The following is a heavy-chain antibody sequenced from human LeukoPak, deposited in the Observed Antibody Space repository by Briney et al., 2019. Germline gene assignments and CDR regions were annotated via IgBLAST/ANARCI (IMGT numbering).Heavy chain of an antibody. D-gene: IGHD6-13*01. CDR1: GGSITTYH. Sequence: SETLSLTCTVSGGSITTYHWSWIRQPAGKGLEWIGRIYTSGSTNYNPSLKSRVTMSVDTSKNQFSLKLSSVTAADTAVYYCARVGSLSRGRNWFDPWGQGTLVTVSS. CDR2: IYTSGST. J-gene: IGHJ5*02. CDR3: ARVGSLSRGRNWFDP. V-gene: IGHV4-4*07.